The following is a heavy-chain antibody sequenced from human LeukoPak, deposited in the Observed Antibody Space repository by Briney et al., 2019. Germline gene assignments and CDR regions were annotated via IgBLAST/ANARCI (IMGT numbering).Heavy chain of an antibody. CDR2: IKQDGSEK. D-gene: IGHD3-22*01. CDR3: ARVLRYDNSGHDSFDI. Sequence: GGSLRLSCAASGFTFSSYSMKWVRQAPGKGLEWVANIKQDGSEKYYVDSVKGRFTISRDNAKNSLYLQMNSLRAEDTAVYYCARVLRYDNSGHDSFDIWGQGTMVIVSS. CDR1: GFTFSSYS. V-gene: IGHV3-7*01. J-gene: IGHJ3*02.